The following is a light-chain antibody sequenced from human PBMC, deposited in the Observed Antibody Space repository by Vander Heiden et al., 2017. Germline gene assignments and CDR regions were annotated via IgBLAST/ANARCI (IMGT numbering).Light chain of an antibody. CDR1: SGNIATNY. CDR2: ADI. J-gene: IGLJ2*01. CDR3: QSYDDNNHRV. V-gene: IGLV6-57*01. Sequence: NLMLTQPHSVSEAPGQTVPISCTRSSGNIATNYLHGYQQRPGSHPITIIFADIQRPSGVSARFSGSVDSSSSSASLTISGLRTEDEADYYCQSYDDNNHRVFGGGTKLTVL.